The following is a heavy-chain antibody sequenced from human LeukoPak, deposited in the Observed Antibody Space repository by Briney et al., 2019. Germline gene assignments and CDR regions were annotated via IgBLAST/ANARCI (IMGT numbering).Heavy chain of an antibody. D-gene: IGHD5-12*01. V-gene: IGHV4-59*08. CDR2: IYYRGGT. J-gene: IGHJ4*02. CDR1: GDYSSDYY. Sequence: SETLSLTCTASGDYSSDYYWSWVRQPPGKGLEWIGYIYYRGGTNYNPSLEWRVTISGDTSKNGFSLKLTSVTAADTAVYYCARGRLIVAPGVYYFEYWGQGTLVTVSS. CDR3: ARGRLIVAPGVYYFEY.